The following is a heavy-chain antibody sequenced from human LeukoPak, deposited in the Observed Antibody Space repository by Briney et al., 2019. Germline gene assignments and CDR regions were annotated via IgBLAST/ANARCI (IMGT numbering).Heavy chain of an antibody. D-gene: IGHD6-19*01. CDR1: GYTFSGFTGYY. V-gene: IGHV1-2*06. Sequence: ASVKVTCKASGYTFSGFTGYYMHWVRQAPGQGLEWMGRINPNSGGTNYAQKFQGRVTMTRDTSISTAYMELSRLRSDGTAVYYCARGAVGSGSSGWYGPGGYYFDYWGQGTLVTVSS. J-gene: IGHJ4*02. CDR2: INPNSGGT. CDR3: ARGAVGSGSSGWYGPGGYYFDY.